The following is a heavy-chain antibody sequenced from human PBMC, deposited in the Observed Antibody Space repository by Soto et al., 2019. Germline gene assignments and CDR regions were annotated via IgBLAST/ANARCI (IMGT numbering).Heavy chain of an antibody. D-gene: IGHD6-6*01. CDR2: VNAGNGNT. J-gene: IGHJ5*02. Sequence: ASVKVSCKASGYDFTSYALHWVRQAPGQRLEWMGWVNAGNGNTKYSQKFQGRVTITRDTSASTAYMELSSLRSEDTAVYYCARSGTSSADWFDPWGQGTLVTVSS. CDR3: ARSGTSSADWFDP. CDR1: GYDFTSYA. V-gene: IGHV1-3*01.